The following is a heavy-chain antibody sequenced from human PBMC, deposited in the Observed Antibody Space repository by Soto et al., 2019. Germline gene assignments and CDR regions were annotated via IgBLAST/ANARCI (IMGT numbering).Heavy chain of an antibody. CDR2: ISYDGTTK. CDR1: GITFSSFA. CDR3: ASDPCGDCFDWYFDH. J-gene: IGHJ2*01. V-gene: IGHV3-30-3*01. Sequence: QVQLVESGGGVVQPGRSLTLSCAASGITFSSFAVHWVRQAPGKGLDWVAGISYDGTTKFYADSVKGRFTISRDNSKSTLYLQMNSLSGEDTAMYYCASDPCGDCFDWYFDHWGHGTLVTVSS. D-gene: IGHD2-21*02.